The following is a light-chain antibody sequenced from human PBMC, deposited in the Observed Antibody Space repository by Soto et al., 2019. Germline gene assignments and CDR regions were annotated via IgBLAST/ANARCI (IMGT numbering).Light chain of an antibody. CDR2: AAS. J-gene: IGKJ1*01. Sequence: DIQLTQSPSFRSSSLGDRVSITWRASQGISFYLAWYQQKPGKAPKLLIYAASNLQSGVPSRFSGSGSGTDFTLTISSLQPEDFATYFCQQSYSTPPWTFGQGTKVE. V-gene: IGKV1-39*01. CDR3: QQSYSTPPWT. CDR1: QGISFY.